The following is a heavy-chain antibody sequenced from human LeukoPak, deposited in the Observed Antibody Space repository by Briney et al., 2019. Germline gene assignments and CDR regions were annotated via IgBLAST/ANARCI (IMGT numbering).Heavy chain of an antibody. D-gene: IGHD4-17*01. CDR1: GGSISSYY. CDR2: IYYSGST. CDR3: ASERGHGYGDYEDY. V-gene: IGHV4-59*01. Sequence: SETLSLTCTVSGGSISSYYWSWIRQPPGKGLEWIGYIYYSGSTNYNPSLKSRVTISVDTSKNQFSLKLSSVTAADTAVYYCASERGHGYGDYEDYWGQGTLVTVSS. J-gene: IGHJ4*02.